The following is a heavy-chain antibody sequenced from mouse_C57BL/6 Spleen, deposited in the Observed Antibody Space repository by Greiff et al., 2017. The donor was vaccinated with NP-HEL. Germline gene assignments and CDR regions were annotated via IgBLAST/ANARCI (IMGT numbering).Heavy chain of an antibody. CDR3: ARSLLDYFDY. V-gene: IGHV1-66*01. D-gene: IGHD1-1*01. CDR2: IYPGSGNT. CDR1: GYSFTSYY. Sequence: QVQLQQSGPELVKPGASVKISCKASGYSFTSYYIHWVKQRPGQGLEWIGWIYPGSGNTKYNEKFKGKATLTADTSSSTAYMQLSSLTSEDSAVYYCARSLLDYFDYWGQGTTLTVSS. J-gene: IGHJ2*01.